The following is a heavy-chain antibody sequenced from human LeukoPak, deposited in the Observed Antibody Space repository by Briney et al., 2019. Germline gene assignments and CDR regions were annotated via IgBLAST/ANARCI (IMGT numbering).Heavy chain of an antibody. CDR3: AREAGYSYALGY. D-gene: IGHD5-18*01. V-gene: IGHV3-48*01. J-gene: IGHJ4*02. CDR2: ISGSSSTI. CDR1: GFTFSSYS. Sequence: GGSLRLSCAASGFTFSSYSMNWVRQAPGKGLEWVSYISGSSSTIYYADSVKGRFTISRDSAKNSLYLQMNSLRAEDTAVYYCAREAGYSYALGYWSQGTLVTVSS.